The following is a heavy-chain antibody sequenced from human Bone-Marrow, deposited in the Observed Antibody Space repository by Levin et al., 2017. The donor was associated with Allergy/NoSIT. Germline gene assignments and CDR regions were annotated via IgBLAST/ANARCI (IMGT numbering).Heavy chain of an antibody. CDR3: AKDLLYFRY. V-gene: IGHV3-23*01. Sequence: PGGSLRLSCAASGFTFSGYAMSWIRQAPGRGLEWVSGLSETGENLYYADSVKGRFTISRDISKNTLYLQIHSLRADDTALYYCAKDLLYFRYWGPGTLVTVSS. CDR2: LSETGENL. CDR1: GFTFSGYA. D-gene: IGHD2-2*02. J-gene: IGHJ4*02.